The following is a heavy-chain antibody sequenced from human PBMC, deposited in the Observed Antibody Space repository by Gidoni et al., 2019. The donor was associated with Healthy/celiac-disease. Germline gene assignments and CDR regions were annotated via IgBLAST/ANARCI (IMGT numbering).Heavy chain of an antibody. CDR1: GYTFTSYD. Sequence: QVQLVQSGSEVKKPGASVKVSCKASGYTFTSYDINWVRQATGQGLEWMGWMNPNSGNTGYAQKFQGRVTMNRNTSISTAYMELSSMRSEDTAVYYCARTNRRGDWFDPWGQGTLVTVSS. CDR2: MNPNSGNT. CDR3: ARTNRRGDWFDP. V-gene: IGHV1-8*01. J-gene: IGHJ5*02. D-gene: IGHD3-10*01.